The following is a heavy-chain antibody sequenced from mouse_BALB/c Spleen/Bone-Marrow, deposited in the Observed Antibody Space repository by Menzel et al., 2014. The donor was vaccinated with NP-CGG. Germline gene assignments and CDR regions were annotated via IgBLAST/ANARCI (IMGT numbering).Heavy chain of an antibody. CDR2: MWAGGST. CDR1: GFSLTSYG. CDR3: AGSTMRIWAMDY. D-gene: IGHD2-4*01. J-gene: IGHJ4*01. V-gene: IGHV2-9*02. Sequence: VQGVESGPGLVAPSQSLSITCTVSGFSLTSYGVHWVRQPPGKGLEWLGVMWAGGSTNYNSALMSRLSISKDNSKSQVFLKMNSLRTDDTAMYYCAGSTMRIWAMDYWGQGTSVTVSS.